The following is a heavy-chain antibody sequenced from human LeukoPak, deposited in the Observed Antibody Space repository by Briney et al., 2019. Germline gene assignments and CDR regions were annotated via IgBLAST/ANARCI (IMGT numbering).Heavy chain of an antibody. D-gene: IGHD1-1*01. V-gene: IGHV4-34*01. Sequence: PSETLSLTCAVYGGSFSSYYWSWIRQPPGKGLEWIGEINHSGSTHNHPSLKSRVPLSLDTSNPQFSLKLRSVTAADTAVYYCAIQFGTTFWRQGTLVAVSS. CDR3: AIQFGTTF. CDR1: GGSFSSYY. CDR2: INHSGST. J-gene: IGHJ4*02.